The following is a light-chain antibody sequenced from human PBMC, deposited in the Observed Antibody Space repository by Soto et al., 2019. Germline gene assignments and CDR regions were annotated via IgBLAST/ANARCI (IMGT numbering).Light chain of an antibody. CDR3: LPWDNSLSGWV. Sequence: QSVLTQPPSASVTPGQRVTISCSGSSSNIGSDYVHWYQQFPGTAPKLLIYRNNQRPSGVPDRFSGSKSATSASLAISGLRSGDEAVYYCLPWDNSLSGWVMGGGTKVTVL. J-gene: IGLJ3*02. CDR2: RNN. V-gene: IGLV1-47*01. CDR1: SSNIGSDY.